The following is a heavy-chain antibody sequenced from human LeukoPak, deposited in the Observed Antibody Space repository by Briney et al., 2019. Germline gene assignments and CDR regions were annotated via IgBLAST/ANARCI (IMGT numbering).Heavy chain of an antibody. J-gene: IGHJ4*02. CDR2: INHSGST. Sequence: GSLRLSCAASGFTFSDYAMNWVRQPPGKGLEWIGEINHSGSTNYNPSLKSRVTISVDTSKNQFSLKLSSVTAGGTAVYYCARVKGGYSSFDYWGQGTLVTVSS. V-gene: IGHV4-34*01. CDR1: GFTFSDYA. D-gene: IGHD6-25*01. CDR3: ARVKGGYSSFDY.